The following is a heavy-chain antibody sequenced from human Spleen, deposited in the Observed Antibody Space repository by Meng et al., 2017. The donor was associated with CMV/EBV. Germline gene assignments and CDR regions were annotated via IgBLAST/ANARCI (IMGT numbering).Heavy chain of an antibody. CDR3: ARESQRAFDFWSGVGLLYYSDY. Sequence: GGSLRLSCAASGFTLSSYWMTWVRQAPGKGLEWVANINQDGSEEYYVDSVKGRFTLSRDNAKNSVYLQMHSLRVEDTAVYYCARESQRAFDFWSGVGLLYYSDYWGQGTLVTVSS. V-gene: IGHV3-7*01. D-gene: IGHD3-3*01. CDR2: INQDGSEE. J-gene: IGHJ4*02. CDR1: GFTLSSYW.